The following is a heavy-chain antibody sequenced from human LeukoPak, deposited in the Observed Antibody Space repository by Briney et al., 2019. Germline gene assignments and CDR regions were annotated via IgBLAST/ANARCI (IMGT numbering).Heavy chain of an antibody. CDR3: ARHLGTPGTRGFDY. CDR1: GASISTNW. D-gene: IGHD1-1*01. V-gene: IGHV4-4*02. J-gene: IGHJ4*02. CDR2: IKDSGRT. Sequence: SETLSLTCAVSGASISTNWWSWVRKPPGKGLEWIGEIKDSGRTNYNTSLTGRVTISIDTSKSQFSLKLTSVTAADTAVYYCARHLGTPGTRGFDYWGQGTLVTVSS.